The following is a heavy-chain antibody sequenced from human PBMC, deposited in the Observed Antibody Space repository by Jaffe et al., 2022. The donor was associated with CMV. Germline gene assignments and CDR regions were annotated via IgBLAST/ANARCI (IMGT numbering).Heavy chain of an antibody. Sequence: EVQLVESGGGLVKPGGSLRLSCAASGFTFSSYSMNWVRQAPGKGLEWVSSISSSSSYIYYADSVKGRFTISRDNAKNSLYLQMNSLRAEDTAVYYCARDEKPWELRLGNYFDYWGQGTLVTVSS. D-gene: IGHD1-26*01. CDR3: ARDEKPWELRLGNYFDY. J-gene: IGHJ4*02. CDR1: GFTFSSYS. V-gene: IGHV3-21*01. CDR2: ISSSSSYI.